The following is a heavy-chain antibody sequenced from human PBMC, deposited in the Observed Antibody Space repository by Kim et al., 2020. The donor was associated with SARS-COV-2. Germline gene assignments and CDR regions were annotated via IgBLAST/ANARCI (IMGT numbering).Heavy chain of an antibody. CDR2: INPNSGGT. J-gene: IGHJ6*04. Sequence: ASVKVSCKASGYTFTGYYMHWVRQAPGQGLEWMGWINPNSGGTNYAQKFQGRVTMTRDTSISTAYIELSRLRSDDTAVYYCATLYSSSWPRGYYYYYGMDVWGEGTRVTVSS. CDR3: ATLYSSSWPRGYYYYYGMDV. CDR1: GYTFTGYY. D-gene: IGHD6-13*01. V-gene: IGHV1-2*02.